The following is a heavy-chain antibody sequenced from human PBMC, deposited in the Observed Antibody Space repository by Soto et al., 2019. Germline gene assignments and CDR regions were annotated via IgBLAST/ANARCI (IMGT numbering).Heavy chain of an antibody. Sequence: ESGGGVVQPGRSLRLSCAASGFTFSSYAMHWVRQAPGKGLEWVAVISYDGSNKYYADSVKGRFTISRDNSKNTLYLQMNSLRAEDTAVYYCARVKWLVRLGNYGFVDYWGQGTLVTVSS. V-gene: IGHV3-30-3*01. CDR1: GFTFSSYA. J-gene: IGHJ4*02. CDR3: ARVKWLVRLGNYGFVDY. D-gene: IGHD4-4*01. CDR2: ISYDGSNK.